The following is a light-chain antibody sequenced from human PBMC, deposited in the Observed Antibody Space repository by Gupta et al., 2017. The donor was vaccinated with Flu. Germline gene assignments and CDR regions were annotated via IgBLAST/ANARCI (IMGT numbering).Light chain of an antibody. CDR1: QSVSSN. V-gene: IGKV3-15*01. CDR2: GAS. J-gene: IGKJ2*03. Sequence: EIVMTQSTATLSGSPGERATLSCRASQSVSSNLAWYQQKPVQAPRLLIYGASTRATGIPARFSGSGSWSEFSLTISSLQTEDFAVYYCQQYNNWPPGYSFGQGAKLEIK. CDR3: QQYNNWPPGYS.